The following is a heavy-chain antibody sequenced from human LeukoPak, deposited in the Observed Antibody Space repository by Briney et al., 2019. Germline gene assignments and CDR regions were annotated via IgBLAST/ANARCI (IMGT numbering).Heavy chain of an antibody. J-gene: IGHJ4*02. CDR1: GFTFSSYG. V-gene: IGHV3-23*03. D-gene: IGHD3-3*01. Sequence: QPGGSLRLSCAASGFTFSSYGMSWVRQAPGKGLEWVSVIYSGGSTYYAGSVRGRFTISRDNAKNSLYLQMNSLRAEDTAFYYCARGGITIFGGIIYQDYWGQGTLVTVSS. CDR2: IYSGGST. CDR3: ARGGITIFGGIIYQDY.